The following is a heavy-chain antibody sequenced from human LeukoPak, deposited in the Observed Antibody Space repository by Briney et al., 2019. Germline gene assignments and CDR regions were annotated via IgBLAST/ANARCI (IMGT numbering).Heavy chain of an antibody. CDR3: AREEDDSSDY. CDR2: ISSSGSTI. V-gene: IGHV3-48*03. J-gene: IGHJ4*02. Sequence: PGGSLRLSRAASGFTFSSYEMNWVRQAPGKGLEWVSYISSSGSTIYYADSVKGRFTISRDNAKNSLYLQMNSLRAEDTAVYYCAREEDDSSDYWGQGTLVIVSS. D-gene: IGHD3-22*01. CDR1: GFTFSSYE.